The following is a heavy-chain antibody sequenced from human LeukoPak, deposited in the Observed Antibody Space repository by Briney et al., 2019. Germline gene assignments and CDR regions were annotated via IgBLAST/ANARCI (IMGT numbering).Heavy chain of an antibody. CDR2: IYSDYST. D-gene: IGHD5-12*01. J-gene: IGHJ4*02. Sequence: GGSLRLSCAASGFTFSSYAMSWVRQAPGKGLEWVSIIYSDYSTYYADSVKGRFTISRDNSMNTLYLQMNSLRAEDTAVYYCARRRGYSGYDLDYWGQGTLVTVSS. CDR1: GFTFSSYA. CDR3: ARRRGYSGYDLDY. V-gene: IGHV3-66*04.